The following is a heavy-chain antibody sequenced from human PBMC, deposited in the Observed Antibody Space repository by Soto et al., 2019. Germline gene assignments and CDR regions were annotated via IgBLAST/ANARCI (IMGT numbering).Heavy chain of an antibody. Sequence: XSVKVYCKASGYTFTNYAMHLVRQAPGQRLECMGWINAGNGNTKYSQKFQGRVTITRETSASTAYMELSSLRSEDTAVYYCARGGSGYSAKNLWNPMDVWGQGTTVTVSS. V-gene: IGHV1-3*01. D-gene: IGHD5-18*01. CDR2: INAGNGNT. CDR1: GYTFTNYA. J-gene: IGHJ6*02. CDR3: ARGGSGYSAKNLWNPMDV.